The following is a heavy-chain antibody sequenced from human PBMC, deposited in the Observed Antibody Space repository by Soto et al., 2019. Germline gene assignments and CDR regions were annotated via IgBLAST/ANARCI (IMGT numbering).Heavy chain of an antibody. CDR1: GGSISSGGYY. J-gene: IGHJ4*02. CDR3: AREGLEYPPSSFDY. CDR2: IYYSGST. D-gene: IGHD1-1*01. Sequence: PSETLSLTCTVSGGSISSGGYYWSWIRQHPGKGLEWIGYIYYSGSTYYNPSLKSRVTISVDTSKNQFSLKLSSVTAADMAVYYCAREGLEYPPSSFDYWGQGTLVTVSS. V-gene: IGHV4-31*03.